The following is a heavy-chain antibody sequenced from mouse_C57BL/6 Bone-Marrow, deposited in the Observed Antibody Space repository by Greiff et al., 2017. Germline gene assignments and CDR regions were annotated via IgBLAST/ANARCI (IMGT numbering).Heavy chain of an antibody. J-gene: IGHJ1*03. D-gene: IGHD2-4*01. Sequence: QVQLQQSGPELVKPGASVKISCKASGYAFSSSWMNWVKQRPGKGLEWIGRIYPGDGDTNYNGKFKGKATLTADKASSTAYMQLSSRTSEDSAVYFCARGGDDYGYFDVWGTGTTVTVSA. CDR1: GYAFSSSW. CDR2: IYPGDGDT. CDR3: ARGGDDYGYFDV. V-gene: IGHV1-82*01.